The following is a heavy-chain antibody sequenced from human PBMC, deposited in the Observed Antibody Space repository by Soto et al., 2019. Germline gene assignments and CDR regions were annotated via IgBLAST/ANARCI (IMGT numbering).Heavy chain of an antibody. D-gene: IGHD3-10*01. CDR3: ARDVAMTGETDRFDY. CDR2: IYHNGNT. V-gene: IGHV4-4*02. CDR1: GDSINTDKW. J-gene: IGHJ4*02. Sequence: SETLSLTCTVSGDSINTDKWWSWVRQPPGKGLEWIGEIYHNGNTDYNPSLKSRVTMSVDTSKNQFSLKVTSVTAADTAIYYCARDVAMTGETDRFDYWGQGTMVTV.